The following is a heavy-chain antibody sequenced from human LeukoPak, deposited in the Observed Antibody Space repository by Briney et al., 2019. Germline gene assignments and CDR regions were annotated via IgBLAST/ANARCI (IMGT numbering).Heavy chain of an antibody. J-gene: IGHJ5*02. CDR2: AYSSERT. Sequence: PSETLSLTCTVSGGSIGDTEYYWAWVRQPPGKGLGWIGSAYSSERTFYNPSLKSRVTISVDASKNQFSLNLSSVTAADTAIFYCARDPARNWFGPWGQGTLVTVSS. CDR1: GGSIGDTEYY. D-gene: IGHD2-2*01. V-gene: IGHV4-39*07. CDR3: ARDPARNWFGP.